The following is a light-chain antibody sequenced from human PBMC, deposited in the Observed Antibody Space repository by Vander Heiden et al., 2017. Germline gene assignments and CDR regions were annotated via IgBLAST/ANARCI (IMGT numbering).Light chain of an antibody. V-gene: IGKV3-11*01. J-gene: IGKJ4*01. CDR1: QSVSSY. CDR2: DAS. CDR3: QQRSNWPPLT. Sequence: EIVLTQSPATLSLSPGERATLSCRASQSVSSYLAWYQQKPGQAPRLLIYDASNRATGIRSRFSGSGYGTDFTLTISSLEPEDFAVYYCQQRSNWPPLTFGGGTKVEIK.